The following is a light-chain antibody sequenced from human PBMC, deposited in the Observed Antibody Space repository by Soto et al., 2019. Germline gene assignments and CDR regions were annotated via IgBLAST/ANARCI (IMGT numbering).Light chain of an antibody. CDR3: QKYSSVPF. Sequence: DIQMTQSPTSLSASVGDRVTITCRASQGIRNFVAWYQQKPGKAPKLLIYAASTLQSGVPSRFSGSGSGTDFTLTINSLQPEDVATYSCQKYSSVPFFGPGTKVAIK. CDR1: QGIRNF. J-gene: IGKJ3*01. V-gene: IGKV1-27*01. CDR2: AAS.